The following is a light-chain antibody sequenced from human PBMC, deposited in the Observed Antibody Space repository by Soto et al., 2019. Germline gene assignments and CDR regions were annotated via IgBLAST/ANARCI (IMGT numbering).Light chain of an antibody. V-gene: IGLV2-14*01. CDR3: SSYTSSSINWV. CDR2: EVS. CDR1: SSDVGGYNY. Sequence: QSALTQPASVSGSPGQSITISCTGTSSDVGGYNYVSWYQQHPGKAPKLMIYEVSNRPSGVSNRFSGSKSGTTASLTISGLQAEDEADYYCSSYTSSSINWVFGGGTKLTVL. J-gene: IGLJ3*02.